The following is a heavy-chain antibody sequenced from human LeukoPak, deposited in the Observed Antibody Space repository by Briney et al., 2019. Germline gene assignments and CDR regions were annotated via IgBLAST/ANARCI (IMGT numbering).Heavy chain of an antibody. J-gene: IGHJ4*02. CDR2: IKKDGRET. Sequence: GGSLRLSCAASGFTFSVYWMSWVRQAPGKGLEWVANIKKDGRETYYMDSVKGRFTISRDNTKSSLYLQMNSLRAEDTAVYYCARFRSPFDYWGQGTLVTVSS. V-gene: IGHV3-7*01. CDR1: GFTFSVYW. CDR3: ARFRSPFDY.